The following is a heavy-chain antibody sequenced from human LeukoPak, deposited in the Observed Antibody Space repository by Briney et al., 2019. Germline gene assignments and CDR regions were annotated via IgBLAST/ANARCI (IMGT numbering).Heavy chain of an antibody. V-gene: IGHV4-39*07. CDR2: IYYSGST. D-gene: IGHD2-2*01. CDR1: GGSISSSRYY. J-gene: IGHJ4*02. Sequence: PSETLSLTCTVSGGSISSSRYYWGWIRQPPGKGLEWIGSIYYSGSTYYNPSLKSRVTISVDTSKNQFSLKLSSVTAADTAVYYSSVGVPAAIEVGASDYWGQGTLVTVSS. CDR3: SVGVPAAIEVGASDY.